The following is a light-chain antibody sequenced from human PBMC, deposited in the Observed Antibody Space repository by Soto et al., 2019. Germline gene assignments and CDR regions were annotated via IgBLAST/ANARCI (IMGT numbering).Light chain of an antibody. J-gene: IGKJ4*01. Sequence: IVMTPSPLSLPVTPGEPASISCRSSQSLLHINGYHYLHWYLQKPGQSPQLLISLASNRASGVPDRFSGSGSGTDFTLKISRVEAEDVGVYYCMQGRETPLTFGGGTRVEIK. CDR2: LAS. V-gene: IGKV2-28*01. CDR1: QSLLHINGYHY. CDR3: MQGRETPLT.